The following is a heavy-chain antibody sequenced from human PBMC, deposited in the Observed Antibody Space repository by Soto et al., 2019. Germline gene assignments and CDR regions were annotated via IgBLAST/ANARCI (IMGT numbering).Heavy chain of an antibody. J-gene: IGHJ6*02. CDR2: ISPKGGSI. CDR3: VKDRDSNSWPSRDV. Sequence: ASVKVSCKTSGYTFTRNGISWVRQAPGQGLEWMGWISPKGGSIKYAQKFQGRVIMTTDTSTSTAYMELRSLRSDDTAVYYCVKDRDSNSWPSRDVWGPGTTVTVSS. V-gene: IGHV1-18*01. CDR1: GYTFTRNG. D-gene: IGHD3-22*01.